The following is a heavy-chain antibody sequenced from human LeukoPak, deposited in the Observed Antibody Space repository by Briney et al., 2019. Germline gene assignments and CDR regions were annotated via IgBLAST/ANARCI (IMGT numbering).Heavy chain of an antibody. CDR1: GGTLSSYA. CDR2: IIPIFGTA. V-gene: IGHV1-69*06. Sequence: SVKVSCTASGGTLSSYAISWVRQAPGQGLEWMGGIIPIFGTANYAQKFQGRVTITADKSTSTAYMELSSLRSEDTAVYYCARVRFFYDFWSGFNWSDPWGQGTLVTVSS. CDR3: ARVRFFYDFWSGFNWSDP. J-gene: IGHJ5*02. D-gene: IGHD3-3*01.